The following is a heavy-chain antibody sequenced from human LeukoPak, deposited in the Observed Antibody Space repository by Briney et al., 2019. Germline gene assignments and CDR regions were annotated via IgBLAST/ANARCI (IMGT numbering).Heavy chain of an antibody. CDR2: IYPGDSDT. CDR1: AYTFSTSW. Sequence: GESLKISCKGSAYTFSTSWIAWVRQMPGKGLEWMGIIYPGDSDTRYSPSFQGQVTISADKSISTAYLQWSSLKASDTAMYYCARQRGRELLGDGDAFDIWGQGTMVTVSS. J-gene: IGHJ3*02. CDR3: ARQRGRELLGDGDAFDI. V-gene: IGHV5-51*01. D-gene: IGHD1-26*01.